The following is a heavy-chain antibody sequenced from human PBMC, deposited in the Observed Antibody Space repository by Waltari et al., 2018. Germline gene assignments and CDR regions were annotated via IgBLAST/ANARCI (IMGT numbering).Heavy chain of an antibody. CDR1: GYTFTSYA. CDR2: INAGNGNT. Sequence: QVQLVQSGAEVKKPGASVKVSCKASGYTFTSYAMHWVRQAPGQRLEWMGWINAGNGNTKYSQKFQGRVTITRDTSASTAYMELSSLRSEDTAVYYCARDTYSSSWFNWFDPWGQGTLVTVSS. J-gene: IGHJ5*02. CDR3: ARDTYSSSWFNWFDP. V-gene: IGHV1-3*01. D-gene: IGHD6-13*01.